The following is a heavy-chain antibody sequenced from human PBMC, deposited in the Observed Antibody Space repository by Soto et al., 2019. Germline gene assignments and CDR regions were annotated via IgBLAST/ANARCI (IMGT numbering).Heavy chain of an antibody. CDR2: ISAYNGNT. V-gene: IGHV1-18*01. Sequence: QVQLVQSGAEVKKPGASVKVSCKASGYTFTSYGISWVRQAPGQGLEWMGWISAYNGNTNYAQKLQGRVTMTTDTSTSTAYMELRSLRSDDTAVYYCVRGRSSSWYLGPLYYYGMDVWGQGTTVTVSS. CDR1: GYTFTSYG. D-gene: IGHD6-13*01. J-gene: IGHJ6*02. CDR3: VRGRSSSWYLGPLYYYGMDV.